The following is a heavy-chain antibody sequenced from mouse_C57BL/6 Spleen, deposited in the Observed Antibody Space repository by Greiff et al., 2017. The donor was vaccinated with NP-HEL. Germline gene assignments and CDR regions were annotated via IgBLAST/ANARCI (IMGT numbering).Heavy chain of an antibody. D-gene: IGHD2-4*01. J-gene: IGHJ1*03. V-gene: IGHV14-2*01. CDR1: GFNIKDYY. Sequence: EVQLQQSGAELVKPGASVKLSCTASGFNIKDYYMHWVKQRPEQGLEWIGRIDPEDGETKYAPKFQGKATLTVDTSSNTAYLPLSSLTSEDTAVYYCANPYDYEWYFDVWGTGTTVTVSS. CDR3: ANPYDYEWYFDV. CDR2: IDPEDGET.